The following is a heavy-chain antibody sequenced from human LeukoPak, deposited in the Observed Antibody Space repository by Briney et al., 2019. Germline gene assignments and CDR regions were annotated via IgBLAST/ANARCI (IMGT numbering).Heavy chain of an antibody. Sequence: GGSLRLSCTASGFTVSSNYMTWVRQAPGKGLEWVSVIYSGGSTYYADSVKGRFVLSRDNSKNTLYLQMNSLRAEDTAVYYCATHSGGYWGQGTLVTVSS. V-gene: IGHV3-66*01. CDR3: ATHSGGY. J-gene: IGHJ4*02. D-gene: IGHD3-16*01. CDR1: GFTVSSNY. CDR2: IYSGGST.